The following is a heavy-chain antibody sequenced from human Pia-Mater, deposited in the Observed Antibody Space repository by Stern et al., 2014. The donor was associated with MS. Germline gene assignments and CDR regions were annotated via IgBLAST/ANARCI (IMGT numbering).Heavy chain of an antibody. V-gene: IGHV3-43*01. CDR1: GFTFDDYT. Sequence: EVQLGESGGVVVQPGGSLRLSCAASGFTFDDYTMHWVRQAPGRGLEWVSLISWDGGSTYYADSVKGRFTISRDNSINSLYLQMNSLRTEDTALYYCAKPITMIVVAESSYFDYWGQGTLVTVSS. J-gene: IGHJ4*02. CDR2: ISWDGGST. CDR3: AKPITMIVVAESSYFDY. D-gene: IGHD3-22*01.